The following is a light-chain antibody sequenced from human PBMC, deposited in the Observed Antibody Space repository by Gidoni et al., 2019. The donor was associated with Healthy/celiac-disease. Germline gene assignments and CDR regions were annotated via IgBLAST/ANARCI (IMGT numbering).Light chain of an antibody. CDR3: QQYNNWPPGT. J-gene: IGKJ1*01. Sequence: EIVMTQSPATLSVSPGESATISCRASQSVSSNLAWYQQKPGQAPSLLIYGASTRATGIPARFSGSGSGTEFTLTISSLQSEDFAVYYCQQYNNWPPGTFGQGTKVEIK. CDR1: QSVSSN. CDR2: GAS. V-gene: IGKV3-15*01.